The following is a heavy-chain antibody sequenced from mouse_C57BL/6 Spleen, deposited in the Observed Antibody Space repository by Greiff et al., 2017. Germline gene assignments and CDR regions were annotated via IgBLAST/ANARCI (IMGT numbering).Heavy chain of an antibody. D-gene: IGHD1-1*01. V-gene: IGHV1-72*01. CDR1: GYTFTSYW. Sequence: VQLQQPGAELVQPGASVKLSCKASGYTFTSYWMHWVKQRPGRGLEWIGRIAPNSGGTKYNEKFKSKATLTVDKPSSTAYIHLSSLTSEDSAVYYGARHYGSSYGYFDVWGTGTTVTVSS. J-gene: IGHJ1*03. CDR3: ARHYGSSYGYFDV. CDR2: IAPNSGGT.